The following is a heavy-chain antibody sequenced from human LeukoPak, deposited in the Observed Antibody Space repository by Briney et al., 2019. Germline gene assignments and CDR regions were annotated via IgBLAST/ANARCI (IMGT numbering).Heavy chain of an antibody. V-gene: IGHV1-18*01. J-gene: IGHJ6*02. CDR3: ARKKMQYQLLNYYNGLDV. Sequence: ASVKVSCKASGYTFSIYGITWVRQAPGQGLEWMGWISAYNGNANYGQKLQGRVTMTTDTSTSTAYMELRSLRSDDTAVYYCARKKMQYQLLNYYNGLDVWGQGTTVTVSS. D-gene: IGHD2-2*01. CDR1: GYTFSIYG. CDR2: ISAYNGNA.